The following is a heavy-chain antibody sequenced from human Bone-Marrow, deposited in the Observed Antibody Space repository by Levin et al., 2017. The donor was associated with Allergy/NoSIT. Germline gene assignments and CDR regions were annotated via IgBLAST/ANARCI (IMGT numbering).Heavy chain of an antibody. CDR2: ISYDGSNK. Sequence: GGSLRLSCAASGFTFSSYGMHWVRQAPGKGLEWVAVISYDGSNKYYADSVKGRFTISRDNSKNTLYLQMNSLRAEDTAVYYCAKDRGDCSGGSCSNTWFDPWGQGTLVTVSS. D-gene: IGHD2-15*01. V-gene: IGHV3-30*18. J-gene: IGHJ5*02. CDR1: GFTFSSYG. CDR3: AKDRGDCSGGSCSNTWFDP.